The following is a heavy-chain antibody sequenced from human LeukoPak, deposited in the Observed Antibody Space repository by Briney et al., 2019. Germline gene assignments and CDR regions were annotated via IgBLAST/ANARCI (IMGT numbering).Heavy chain of an antibody. Sequence: SETLSLTXTVSGGSISSSSYYWGWIRQPPGKGLEWIGSIYYSGSAYYNPSLKSRVTISVDTSKNQFSLKLSSVTAADTAVYYCARQKRIAYSYGYGGWFDPWGQGTLVTVSS. CDR2: IYYSGSA. D-gene: IGHD5-18*01. CDR1: GGSISSSSYY. J-gene: IGHJ5*02. CDR3: ARQKRIAYSYGYGGWFDP. V-gene: IGHV4-39*01.